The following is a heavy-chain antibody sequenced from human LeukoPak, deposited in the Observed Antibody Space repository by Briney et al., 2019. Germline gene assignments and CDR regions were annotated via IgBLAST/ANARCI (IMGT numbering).Heavy chain of an antibody. CDR3: ARSIAVAGKNQGRVDY. CDR2: TSYDGSKK. D-gene: IGHD6-19*01. Sequence: GGSLRLSCAASRFTFSIYAMHWVRQAPDKGLECVAVTSYDGSKKYYTDSVKGRFTISRDNSKNTLYLQMNSLRAEDTAVYDCARSIAVAGKNQGRVDYWGQGTLVTVSS. J-gene: IGHJ4*02. CDR1: RFTFSIYA. V-gene: IGHV3-30*04.